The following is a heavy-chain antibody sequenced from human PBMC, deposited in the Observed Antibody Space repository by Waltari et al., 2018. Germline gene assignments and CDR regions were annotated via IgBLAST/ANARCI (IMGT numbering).Heavy chain of an antibody. V-gene: IGHV3-48*03. Sequence: VQLVEAGGGLVLPGGSLSPSCAASGFSCSNYEMTWVRQAPGKGLEWLSYISPRSNTINYADSVKGRFSISRDNAKNSLFLQMNGLRAEDTAVYYCARWVLPIDYWGLGTLVTVSS. CDR2: ISPRSNTI. CDR1: GFSCSNYE. CDR3: ARWVLPIDY. J-gene: IGHJ4*02. D-gene: IGHD1-26*01.